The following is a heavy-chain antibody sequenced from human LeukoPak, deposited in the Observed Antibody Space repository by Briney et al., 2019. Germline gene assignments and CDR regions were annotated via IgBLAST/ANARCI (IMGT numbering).Heavy chain of an antibody. CDR1: GYTFTNYD. V-gene: IGHV1-8*01. Sequence: ASVKVSCKTSGYTFTNYDINWVRQAPGQGLEWMGWMNPNSGYTDYAQKFQGRVTITADKSTSTAYMELSSLRSEDTAVYYCARDLRTTATPYDAFDIWGQGTMVTVSS. CDR2: MNPNSGYT. J-gene: IGHJ3*02. D-gene: IGHD4-17*01. CDR3: ARDLRTTATPYDAFDI.